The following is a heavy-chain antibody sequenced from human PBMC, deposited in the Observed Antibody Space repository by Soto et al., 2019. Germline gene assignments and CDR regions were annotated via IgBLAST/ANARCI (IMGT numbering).Heavy chain of an antibody. CDR2: ISAYNGNT. Sequence: ASVKVSCKASGYTFTSYGISWVRQAPGQGLEWMGWISAYNGNTNYAQKLQGRVTMTTDTSTSTAYMELRSLRSDDTAVYYCARDPTALRFLEWLSPKTAYYYYGMDVWGQGTTVTVSS. D-gene: IGHD3-3*01. J-gene: IGHJ6*02. CDR1: GYTFTSYG. V-gene: IGHV1-18*01. CDR3: ARDPTALRFLEWLSPKTAYYYYGMDV.